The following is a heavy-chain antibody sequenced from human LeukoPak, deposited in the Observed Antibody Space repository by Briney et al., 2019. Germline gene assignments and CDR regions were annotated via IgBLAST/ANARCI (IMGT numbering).Heavy chain of an antibody. D-gene: IGHD3-10*01. CDR1: AYIFTGYF. V-gene: IGHV1-2*02. CDR2: INANSGDT. CDR3: ASDFSWGVDS. J-gene: IGHJ4*02. Sequence: ASVTVSCKTSAYIFTGYFFHWIRQAPGQGREGMGWINANSGDTNYAKQFQGRLTMTRDRSISTVYMELSRLRTDDTAVYYCASDFSWGVDSWGQGTLVTVSS.